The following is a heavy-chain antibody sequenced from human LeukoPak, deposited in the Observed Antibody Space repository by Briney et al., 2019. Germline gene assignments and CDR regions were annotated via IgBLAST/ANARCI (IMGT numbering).Heavy chain of an antibody. J-gene: IGHJ4*02. V-gene: IGHV4-39*07. CDR2: IFYNGST. D-gene: IGHD2-15*01. Sequence: SETLSLTCTVSGDSITSTNYYWGWIRQPPGKGLEWIGSIFYNGSTYYNPSLKSRVTISVDTSKNQFSLTLSSVTAADTAVYYCARDLGSGELDYWGQGTLVTVSS. CDR3: ARDLGSGELDY. CDR1: GDSITSTNYY.